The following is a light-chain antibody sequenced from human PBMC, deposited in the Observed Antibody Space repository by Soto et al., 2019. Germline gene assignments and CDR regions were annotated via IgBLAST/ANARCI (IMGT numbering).Light chain of an antibody. J-gene: IGKJ2*01. Sequence: EIVVTQSRAGLSCSPGEGCTLSCRASQSVSSYLVWYQQKPGQAPRLLIYDASKRATGIPARFSGSGSGTDFTLTISSLEPEDFAVYYCQQRSSRPPMYTFGQGTKVDIK. CDR2: DAS. CDR1: QSVSSY. CDR3: QQRSSRPPMYT. V-gene: IGKV3-11*01.